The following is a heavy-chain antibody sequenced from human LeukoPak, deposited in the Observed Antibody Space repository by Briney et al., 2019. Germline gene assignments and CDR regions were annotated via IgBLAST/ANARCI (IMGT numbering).Heavy chain of an antibody. CDR2: VFADGSNV. CDR1: VFTFCYYG. D-gene: IGHD3-10*02. J-gene: IGHJ4*02. V-gene: IGHV3-30*02. Sequence: GGSLRLSCTASVFTFCYYGMHWVRQAPGKGLEWLSFVFADGSNVFYADSVRGRFTISRDNRNNILYLQMNRLRPEDTAMYFCGRNVDNWNYVDYWGQGTLVTVSS. CDR3: GRNVDNWNYVDY.